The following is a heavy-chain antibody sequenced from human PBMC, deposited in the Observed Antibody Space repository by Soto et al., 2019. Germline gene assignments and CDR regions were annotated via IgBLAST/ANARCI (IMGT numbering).Heavy chain of an antibody. CDR1: GFNIKSFG. CDR2: ISYDGKEK. V-gene: IGHV3-30*18. D-gene: IGHD3-16*01. J-gene: IGHJ4*02. Sequence: QVRLVESGGGVVQPGRSLRLSCAASGFNIKSFGMHWVRQAPGKGLEWIAFISYDGKEKQYADSVKGRFTVSTDNSHTLFLQMDGLRGEDTAVYFCAKDLSYGTDWPYFDRRGQGTLVIVSS. CDR3: AKDLSYGTDWPYFDR.